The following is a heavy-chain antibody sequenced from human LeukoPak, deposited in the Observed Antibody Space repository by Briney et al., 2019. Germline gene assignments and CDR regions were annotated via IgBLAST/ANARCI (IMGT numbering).Heavy chain of an antibody. V-gene: IGHV3-30*02. CDR1: GCTFSAYD. D-gene: IGHD3-10*01. CDR3: ATGGRDAVGEYGAFDI. J-gene: IGHJ3*02. Sequence: RGSLRLSCAASGCTFSAYDMHWVRQAPGKGPEWVASMHYHAGNKYSAASVKGRFTISGDNSKNTLYLQMNSLRAENTAVDDCATGGRDAVGEYGAFDIWGQGTMVTVSS. CDR2: MHYHAGNK.